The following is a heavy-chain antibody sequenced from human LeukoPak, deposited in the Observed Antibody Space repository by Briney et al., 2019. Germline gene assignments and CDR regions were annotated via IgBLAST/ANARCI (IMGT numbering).Heavy chain of an antibody. D-gene: IGHD1-14*01. Sequence: GGTLRLSCAASGFTFSSFGMSWVRQAPGKGLEWVSAISGSGGSTYYADSVKGRFTISRDNSKNTLYLQMNSLRAEDTAVYYCAKDQGLYNDWGQGTLVTVSS. CDR2: ISGSGGST. V-gene: IGHV3-23*01. CDR1: GFTFSSFG. CDR3: AKDQGLYND. J-gene: IGHJ4*02.